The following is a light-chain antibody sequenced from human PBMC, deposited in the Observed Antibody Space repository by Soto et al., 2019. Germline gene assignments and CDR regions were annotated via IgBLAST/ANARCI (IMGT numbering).Light chain of an antibody. CDR3: QSYDSSLSGSV. V-gene: IGLV1-40*01. CDR1: SSNIGAGYH. CDR2: GNS. Sequence: QSVLTQPPSVSGAPGQRVTISCTGSSSNIGAGYHVHWYQQLPGTAPKFLIYGNSNRPSGVPDRFSGSKSGTSASLAITGLQAEDEAEYYCQSYDSSLSGSVFGGGTQLTVL. J-gene: IGLJ3*02.